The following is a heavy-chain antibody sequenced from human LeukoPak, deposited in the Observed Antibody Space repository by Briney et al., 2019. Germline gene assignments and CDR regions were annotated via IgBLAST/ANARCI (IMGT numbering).Heavy chain of an antibody. CDR1: GGSISSYY. Sequence: KPSETLSLTCTVSGGSISSYYWSWIWQPPGKGLEWIGYIYYSGSTNYNPSLKSRVTISVDTSKNQFSLKLSSVTAADTAVYYCAISIAVAGLDYYYGMDVWGQGTTVTVSS. J-gene: IGHJ6*02. D-gene: IGHD6-19*01. CDR3: AISIAVAGLDYYYGMDV. V-gene: IGHV4-59*01. CDR2: IYYSGST.